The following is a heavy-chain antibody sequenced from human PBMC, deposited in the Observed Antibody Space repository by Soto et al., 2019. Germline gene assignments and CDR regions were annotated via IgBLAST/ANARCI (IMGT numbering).Heavy chain of an antibody. CDR1: GFTFSSYD. CDR3: ARSAGTYYDFWSGSVYGMDV. D-gene: IGHD3-3*01. V-gene: IGHV3-13*01. J-gene: IGHJ6*02. Sequence: EVQLVESGGGLVQPGGSLRLSCAASGFTFSSYDMHWVRQATGKGLEWVSAIGTAGDTYYPGSVKGRFTISRENAKNSLYLQMHSLRAGDTAVYYCARSAGTYYDFWSGSVYGMDVWGQGTTVTVSS. CDR2: IGTAGDT.